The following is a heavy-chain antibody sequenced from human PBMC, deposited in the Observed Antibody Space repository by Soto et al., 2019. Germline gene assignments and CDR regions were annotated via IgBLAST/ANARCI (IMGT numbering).Heavy chain of an antibody. CDR2: LSGSGGSI. CDR1: GFTFSTYA. Sequence: EVQLLESGGGLVQPGGSLRLSCAASGFTFSTYAMNWVRQAPGNGLEWVSALSGSGGSIHYADSVKGRFTISRDNSKNTLYLQMNSLRDEDTAVYHCVKGYWKGDVWGPGTTVTVSS. CDR3: VKGYWKGDV. D-gene: IGHD1-1*01. J-gene: IGHJ6*02. V-gene: IGHV3-23*01.